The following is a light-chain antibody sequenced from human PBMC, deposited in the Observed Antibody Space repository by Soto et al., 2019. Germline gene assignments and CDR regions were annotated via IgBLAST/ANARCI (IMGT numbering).Light chain of an antibody. V-gene: IGKV1-39*01. J-gene: IGKJ2*01. CDR2: AAS. CDR3: QQSHSSPPYT. CDR1: QSISTY. Sequence: DIQMTQSPSSLSASVGDRVSITCRASQSISTYLNWYQQKPGKAPKLLIYAASSLRSGVPSRFSGSGSGTDFTLTISSLQPDDFATYYCQQSHSSPPYTFGQGTKLEIK.